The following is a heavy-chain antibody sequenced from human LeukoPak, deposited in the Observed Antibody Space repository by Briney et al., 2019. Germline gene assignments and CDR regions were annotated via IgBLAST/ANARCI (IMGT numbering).Heavy chain of an antibody. CDR3: ARGRESYSAGFDY. CDR1: GFTFSSYA. CDR2: ISSSSSTI. D-gene: IGHD6-13*01. J-gene: IGHJ4*02. Sequence: GGSLRLSCAASGFTFSSYAMSWVRQAPGKGLEWVSYISSSSSTIYYADSVKGRFTISRDNAKNSLYLQMNSLRDEDTAVYYCARGRESYSAGFDYWGQGTLVTVSS. V-gene: IGHV3-48*02.